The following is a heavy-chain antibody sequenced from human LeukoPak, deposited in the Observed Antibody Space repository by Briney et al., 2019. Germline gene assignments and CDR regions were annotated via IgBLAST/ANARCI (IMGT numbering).Heavy chain of an antibody. CDR2: IYYSGTT. CDR1: GGSISSYY. Sequence: SETLSLTCSVSGGSISSYYWSWIRQPPGKGLEWIGYIYYSGTTKYNPSLKSRVTISGNTSKNQFSLKLGSVTAADTAVYYCARQVSDWAAIDYWGQGTLVTVSS. J-gene: IGHJ4*02. V-gene: IGHV4-59*08. CDR3: ARQVSDWAAIDY. D-gene: IGHD6-19*01.